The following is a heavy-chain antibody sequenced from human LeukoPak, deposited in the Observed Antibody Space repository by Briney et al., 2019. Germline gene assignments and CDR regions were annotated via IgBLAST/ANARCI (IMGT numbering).Heavy chain of an antibody. J-gene: IGHJ6*02. CDR2: IKQDGSEK. D-gene: IGHD4-17*01. Sequence: GGSLRLSCAASGFIFSSYWMSWVRQAPGKGLEWVANIKQDGSEKYYVDSVKGRFTISRDNAKNSLYLQMNSLRAEDTAVYYCARDLGYYGEPLGYGMDVWGQGTTVTVSS. V-gene: IGHV3-7*05. CDR3: ARDLGYYGEPLGYGMDV. CDR1: GFIFSSYW.